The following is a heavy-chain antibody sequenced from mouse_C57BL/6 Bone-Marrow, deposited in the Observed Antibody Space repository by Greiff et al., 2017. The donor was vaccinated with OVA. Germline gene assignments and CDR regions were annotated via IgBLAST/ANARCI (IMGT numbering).Heavy chain of an antibody. J-gene: IGHJ4*01. D-gene: IGHD6-1*01. V-gene: IGHV2-5*01. CDR3: AKKDLLYYYAMDY. CDR2: IWRGGST. CDR1: GFSLTSYG. Sequence: VKLMESGPGLVQPSQSLSITCTVSGFSLTSYGVHWVRQSPGKGLEWLGVIWRGGSTDYNAAFMSRLSITKDNSKSQVFFKMNSLQADDTAIYYCAKKDLLYYYAMDYWGQGTSVTVSS.